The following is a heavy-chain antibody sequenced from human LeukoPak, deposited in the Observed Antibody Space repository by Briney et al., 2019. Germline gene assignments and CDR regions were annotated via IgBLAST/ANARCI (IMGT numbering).Heavy chain of an antibody. CDR1: GFTFSTYG. V-gene: IGHV3-23*01. J-gene: IGHJ5*02. D-gene: IGHD3-10*01. Sequence: GGSLRLSCVASGFTFSTYGMSWVRQAPGKGLEWVAAVSSTGSSTYYPDSLKGRFIISRDNSQNTVFLQMNSLRPEDTAFYFCAKDGPLLWFGPTDAWGQGILVTVSS. CDR2: VSSTGSST. CDR3: AKDGPLLWFGPTDA.